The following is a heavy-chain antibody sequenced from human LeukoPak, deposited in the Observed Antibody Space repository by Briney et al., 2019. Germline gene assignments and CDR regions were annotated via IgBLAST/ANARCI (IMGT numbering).Heavy chain of an antibody. CDR3: ASSELWFGELSTGPFPY. V-gene: IGHV1-18*01. CDR1: GYSFISYG. D-gene: IGHD3-10*01. CDR2: ISPYNGNT. Sequence: GASVKVSCRASGYSFISYGVNWVRQAPGQGLEWMGWISPYNGNTNYAQKLQGRLTMTTDTSTRTAYMELRSLRSDDTAVYYCASSELWFGELSTGPFPYWGQGTLVTVSS. J-gene: IGHJ4*02.